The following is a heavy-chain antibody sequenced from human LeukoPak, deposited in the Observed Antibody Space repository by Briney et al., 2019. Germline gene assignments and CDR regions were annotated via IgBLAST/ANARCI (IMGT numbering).Heavy chain of an antibody. D-gene: IGHD1-14*01. V-gene: IGHV1-18*01. J-gene: IGHJ3*02. CDR1: GYTFTSYG. CDR3: ARARRPSTGFDAFDI. Sequence: ASVKVSCKASGYTFTSYGISWFRQAPGQGLEWMGWISAYNGNTNYAQKLQGRVTMTTDTSTTTAYMELRSLRSDDTAVYYCARARRPSTGFDAFDIWGQGTMVTVSS. CDR2: ISAYNGNT.